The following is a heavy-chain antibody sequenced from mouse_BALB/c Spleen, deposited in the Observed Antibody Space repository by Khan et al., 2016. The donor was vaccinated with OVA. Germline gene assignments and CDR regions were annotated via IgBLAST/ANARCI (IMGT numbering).Heavy chain of an antibody. CDR2: IYPGSGKT. CDR3: ARDGGNYGWFAY. V-gene: IGHV1-63*01. J-gene: IGHJ3*01. D-gene: IGHD2-1*01. CDR1: AYAFTDYW. Sequence: QVQLQQSGTELVRPGTSVKISCKASAYAFTDYWLGWVKQRPGHGLEWIGDIYPGSGKTYSNEKFKDKVTLTADKSSSTAYMQLSSLTSEDSAVYFCARDGGNYGWFAYWGQGTLITVSA.